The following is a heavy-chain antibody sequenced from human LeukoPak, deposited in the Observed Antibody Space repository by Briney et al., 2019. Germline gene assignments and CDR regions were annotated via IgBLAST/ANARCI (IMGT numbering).Heavy chain of an antibody. D-gene: IGHD3-9*01. CDR1: GFTFSSYA. CDR3: ARDQNYDILTGYYGPDY. CDR2: ISSSGSTI. J-gene: IGHJ4*02. V-gene: IGHV3-21*04. Sequence: PGGSLRLSCAASGFTFSSYAMSWVRQAPGRGLEWVSAISSSGSTIYYADSVKGRFTISRDNAKNSLYLQMNSLRAEDTAVYYCARDQNYDILTGYYGPDYWGQGTLVTVSS.